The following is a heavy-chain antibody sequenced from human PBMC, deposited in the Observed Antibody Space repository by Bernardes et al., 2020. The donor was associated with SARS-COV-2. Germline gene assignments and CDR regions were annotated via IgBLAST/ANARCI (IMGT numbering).Heavy chain of an antibody. CDR3: ARAGDWEQQLVSPYGMDV. Sequence: GGSLRLSCAASGFTFSDYYMSWIRQAPGKGLEWVSYISSSSSYTNYADSVKGRFTISRDNAKNSLYLQMNSLRAEDTAVYYCARAGDWEQQLVSPYGMDVWGQGTTVTVSS. J-gene: IGHJ6*02. V-gene: IGHV3-11*03. D-gene: IGHD6-13*01. CDR1: GFTFSDYY. CDR2: ISSSSSYT.